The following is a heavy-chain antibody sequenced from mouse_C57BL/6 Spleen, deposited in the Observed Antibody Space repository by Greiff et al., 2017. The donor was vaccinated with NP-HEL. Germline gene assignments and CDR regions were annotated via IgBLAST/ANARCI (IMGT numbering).Heavy chain of an antibody. D-gene: IGHD1-1*01. CDR2: IYPGGGYT. V-gene: IGHV1-63*01. Sequence: VQRVESGAELVRPGTSVKMSCKASGYTFTNYWIGWAKQRPGHGLEWIGDIYPGGGYTNYNEKFKGKATLTADKSSSTAYMQFSSLTSEDSAIYYCARERNGSSFFDYWGQGTTLTVSS. CDR1: GYTFTNYW. CDR3: ARERNGSSFFDY. J-gene: IGHJ2*01.